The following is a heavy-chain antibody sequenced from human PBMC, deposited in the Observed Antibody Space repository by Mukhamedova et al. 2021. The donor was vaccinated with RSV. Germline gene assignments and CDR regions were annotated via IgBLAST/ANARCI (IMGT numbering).Heavy chain of an antibody. D-gene: IGHD2-2*01. Sequence: GYIYYSGSTNYNPSLKSRVTISVDTSKNQFSLKLSPVTAADTAVYYCAREGAPIVVVPAAIRRTSCGGHYYYMDLLGTRTTVTVSS. CDR2: IYYSGST. J-gene: IGHJ6*03. V-gene: IGHV4-59*01. CDR3: AREGAPIVVVPAAIRRTSCGGHYYYMDL.